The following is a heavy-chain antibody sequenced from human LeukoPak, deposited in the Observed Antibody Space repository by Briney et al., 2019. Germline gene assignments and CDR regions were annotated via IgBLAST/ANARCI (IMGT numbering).Heavy chain of an antibody. J-gene: IGHJ6*02. D-gene: IGHD3-22*01. V-gene: IGHV3-48*01. CDR2: ISASRGIT. CDR1: GFNYSSYT. CDR3: ARAPRGYYSYYYYGMDV. Sequence: GGSLRLSCAASGFNYSSYTMNWVRQAPGMGLEWLSYISASRGITYYADSAKGRFTISRDNSKNTLYLQMNSLRAEDTAVYYCARAPRGYYSYYYYGMDVWGQGTTVTVSS.